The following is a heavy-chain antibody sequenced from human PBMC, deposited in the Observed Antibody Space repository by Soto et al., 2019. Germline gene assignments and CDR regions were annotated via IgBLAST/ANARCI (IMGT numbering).Heavy chain of an antibody. V-gene: IGHV3-66*01. CDR2: IYSGGST. CDR1: GFTVSSNY. CDR3: ASPGGLSGYPFDY. J-gene: IGHJ4*02. Sequence: GGSLRLSWAASGFTVSSNYMSWVRQAPGKGLEWVSVIYSGGSTYYADSVKGRFTISRDNSKNTLFLQMNSLTAEDTAVYYCASPGGLSGYPFDYRGQAILVTLSS. D-gene: IGHD3-22*01.